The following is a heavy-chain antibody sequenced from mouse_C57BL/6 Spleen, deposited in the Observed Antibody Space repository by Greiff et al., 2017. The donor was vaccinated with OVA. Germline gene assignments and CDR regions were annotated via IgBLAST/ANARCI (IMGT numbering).Heavy chain of an antibody. CDR2: IYPRDGST. CDR3: ARGSGDSYYSEGDAMDY. Sequence: QVQLQQSDAELVKPGASVKISCKVSGYTFTDHTIHWMKQRPEQGLEWIGYIYPRDGSTKYNEKFKGKATLTADKSSSTAYMQLNSLTSEDSAVYFCARGSGDSYYSEGDAMDYWGQGTSVTVSS. J-gene: IGHJ4*01. CDR1: GYTFTDHT. V-gene: IGHV1-78*01. D-gene: IGHD2-12*01.